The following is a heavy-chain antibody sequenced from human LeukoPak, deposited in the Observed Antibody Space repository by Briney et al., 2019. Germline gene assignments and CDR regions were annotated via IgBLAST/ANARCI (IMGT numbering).Heavy chain of an antibody. J-gene: IGHJ4*02. CDR1: GFSFELYD. D-gene: IGHD4-17*01. CDR3: AKESLYGDLDY. V-gene: IGHV3-43*01. Sequence: PGGSLRLSCAASGFSFELYDMHWVRQAPGKGLEWVSAATKGGDGTYADFVKGRFTISRDNGRNSLSLQMNNLRPEDTALYYCAKESLYGDLDYWGQGALVTVSS. CDR2: ATKGGDGT.